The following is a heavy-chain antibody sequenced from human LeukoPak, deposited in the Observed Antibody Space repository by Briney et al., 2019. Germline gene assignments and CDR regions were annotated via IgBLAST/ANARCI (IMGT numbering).Heavy chain of an antibody. D-gene: IGHD5-18*01. Sequence: PGGSLRLSCAASGFTFSSYAMSWVRQAPGKGLEWVSAISGSGGSTYYADSVKGRFTISRDNSKNTLYLQMNSLRAEDTAVYYCAKDRTGYSYGGREYYFDYWGQGTLVTVSS. CDR1: GFTFSSYA. CDR3: AKDRTGYSYGGREYYFDY. V-gene: IGHV3-23*01. J-gene: IGHJ4*02. CDR2: ISGSGGST.